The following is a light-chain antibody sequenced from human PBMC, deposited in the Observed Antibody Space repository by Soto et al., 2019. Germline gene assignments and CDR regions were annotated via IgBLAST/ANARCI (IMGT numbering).Light chain of an antibody. CDR1: QSLSSSY. CDR2: AAS. CDR3: QQFGSSPRT. Sequence: EIVLTQSPGTLSFSPGERATLSCRASQSLSSSYLAWYQQKPGQAPRLLIYAASRRATDIPDRFSGSGSGTDFTLTISRLEPEDFAVYYCQQFGSSPRTFGQGTRLE. J-gene: IGKJ5*01. V-gene: IGKV3-20*01.